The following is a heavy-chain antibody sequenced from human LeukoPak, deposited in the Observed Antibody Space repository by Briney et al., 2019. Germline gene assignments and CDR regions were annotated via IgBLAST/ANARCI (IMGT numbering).Heavy chain of an antibody. D-gene: IGHD3-3*01. V-gene: IGHV4-39*07. Sequence: SETLSLICTVSGGSITSTNFYWGWVRQPPGKAPEWIGTIYFSGSTYFNPSLKSRVTISIDTSKNQFSLNLSSVTAADTAVYYCARGRVRFGVVIGFDPWGQGTLVTVSS. CDR3: ARGRVRFGVVIGFDP. J-gene: IGHJ5*02. CDR2: IYFSGST. CDR1: GGSITSTNFY.